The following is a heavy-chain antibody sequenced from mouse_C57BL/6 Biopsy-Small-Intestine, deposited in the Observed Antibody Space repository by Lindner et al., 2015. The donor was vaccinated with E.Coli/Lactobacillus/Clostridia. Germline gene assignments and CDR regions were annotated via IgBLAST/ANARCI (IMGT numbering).Heavy chain of an antibody. D-gene: IGHD2-2*01. CDR3: ATEGYDFDY. J-gene: IGHJ2*01. CDR2: INSTNFYT. Sequence: VQLQESGAELAKPGASVKLSCKTSGYTFTNYWMHWVKQRPGQVLEWIGNINSTNFYTNYNQKFKDKATLSADKSSSTAYMQLNSLTYEDSAVYYCATEGYDFDYWGQGTTLTVSS. V-gene: IGHV1-7*01. CDR1: GYTFTNYW.